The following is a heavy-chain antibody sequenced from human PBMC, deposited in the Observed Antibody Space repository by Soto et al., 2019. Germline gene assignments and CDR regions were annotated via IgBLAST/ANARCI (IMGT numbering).Heavy chain of an antibody. D-gene: IGHD6-13*01. Sequence: GASVKVSCKASGGTFSSYAISWVRQAPGQGLEWMGGIIPIFGTANYAQKFQGRVTITADESTSTAYMELSSLRSEDTAVYYCASTGEGAAAGPANYYGMDVWGQGTTVTVSS. J-gene: IGHJ6*02. V-gene: IGHV1-69*13. CDR3: ASTGEGAAAGPANYYGMDV. CDR2: IIPIFGTA. CDR1: GGTFSSYA.